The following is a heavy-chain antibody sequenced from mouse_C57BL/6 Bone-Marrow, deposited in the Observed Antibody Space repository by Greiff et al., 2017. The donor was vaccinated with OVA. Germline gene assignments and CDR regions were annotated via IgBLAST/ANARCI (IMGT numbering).Heavy chain of an antibody. CDR3: ARGDYDAAWFAY. V-gene: IGHV7-3*01. CDR2: IRNKANGYTT. J-gene: IGHJ3*01. D-gene: IGHD2-4*01. CDR1: GFTFTDYY. Sequence: EVHLVESGGGLVQPGGSLSLSCAASGFTFTDYYMSWVRQPPGKALEWLGFIRNKANGYTTEYSASVKGRFTISRDNSQSILYLQMNALRAEDSATYYCARGDYDAAWFAYWGQGTLVTVSA.